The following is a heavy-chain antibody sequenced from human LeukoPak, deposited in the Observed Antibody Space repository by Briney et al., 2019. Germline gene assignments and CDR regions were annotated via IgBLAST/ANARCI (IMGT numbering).Heavy chain of an antibody. CDR2: IFYTGST. Sequence: PSETLSLTCTVSGGSISSYYWSWIRQPPGKGLEWIGCIFYTGSTNFNPSLKSRVTISVDRSKNQFSLKLSSVTAADTAVYYCARAYYYDSSGYYYPSWFDPWGQGTLVTVSS. D-gene: IGHD3-22*01. V-gene: IGHV4-59*12. CDR1: GGSISSYY. J-gene: IGHJ5*02. CDR3: ARAYYYDSSGYYYPSWFDP.